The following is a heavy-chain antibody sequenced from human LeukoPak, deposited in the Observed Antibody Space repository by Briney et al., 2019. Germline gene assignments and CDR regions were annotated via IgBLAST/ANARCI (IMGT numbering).Heavy chain of an antibody. CDR2: IKPDTGRT. CDR1: GYRFSGYF. J-gene: IGHJ4*02. Sequence: ASVKVSCKASGYRFSGYFIHWVRQAPGQGLEWMGWIKPDTGRTNYARKFQGRVTMTSDTSVSAASMEVSGLRPDDTALYYCARLIIGATRGLDYWGQGTLVTVSS. V-gene: IGHV1-2*02. D-gene: IGHD5-12*01. CDR3: ARLIIGATRGLDY.